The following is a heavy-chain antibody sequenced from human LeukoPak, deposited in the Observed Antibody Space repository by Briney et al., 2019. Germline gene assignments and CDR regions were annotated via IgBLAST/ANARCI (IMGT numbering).Heavy chain of an antibody. CDR2: IYTSGST. CDR3: ARDPLTDYGDYWAFDI. J-gene: IGHJ3*02. CDR1: GGSIGSYY. D-gene: IGHD4-17*01. Sequence: PSETLSLTCTVSGGSIGSYYWSWIRQPAGKGLEWIGRIYTSGSTNYNPSLKSRVTMSVDTSKNQFSLKLSSVTAADTAVYYCARDPLTDYGDYWAFDIWGQGTMVTVSS. V-gene: IGHV4-4*07.